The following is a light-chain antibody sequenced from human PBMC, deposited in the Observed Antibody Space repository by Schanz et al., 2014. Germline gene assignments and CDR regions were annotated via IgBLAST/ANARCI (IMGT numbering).Light chain of an antibody. Sequence: DIVLTQSPGTLSLSPGDRATLSCRASQSVSSSYLAWYQQKPGQAPRLLIYGASSRATGIPDRFSGSGSGTDFTLTISRLEPEDFAVYYCQQYVTSPYTFGQGTKLEIK. CDR3: QQYVTSPYT. J-gene: IGKJ2*01. CDR1: QSVSSSY. CDR2: GAS. V-gene: IGKV3-20*01.